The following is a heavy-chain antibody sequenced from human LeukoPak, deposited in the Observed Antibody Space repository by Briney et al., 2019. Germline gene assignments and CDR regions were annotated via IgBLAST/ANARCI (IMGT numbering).Heavy chain of an antibody. CDR1: GFTFSNAW. V-gene: IGHV3-15*01. D-gene: IGHD6-19*01. J-gene: IGHJ4*02. CDR3: TVGAAVSGD. Sequence: PGGSLRLSCAASGFTFSNAWMNWVRLAPGKGLEWVGRIKSQADNGTTNYARPVKGRFTISRDDSRNTLFLQMNSLKVEDTAVYYCTVGAAVSGDWGQGTLVTVSS. CDR2: IKSQADNGTT.